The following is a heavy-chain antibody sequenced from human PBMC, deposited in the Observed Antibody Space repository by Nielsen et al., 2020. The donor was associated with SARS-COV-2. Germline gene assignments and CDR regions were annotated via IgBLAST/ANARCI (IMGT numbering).Heavy chain of an antibody. CDR2: IYYRGST. Sequence: SETLSLTCTVSGASISGSSNYWSWIRQPPGKGLELIGYIYYRGSTDYNPSLKSRVTMSVDTSKNQISLKLSSVTPTGTAVYYCAMLVPSAMGKNWFDPWGQGTLVTVSS. D-gene: IGHD2-2*01. CDR3: AMLVPSAMGKNWFDP. J-gene: IGHJ5*02. V-gene: IGHV4-61*01. CDR1: GASISGSSNY.